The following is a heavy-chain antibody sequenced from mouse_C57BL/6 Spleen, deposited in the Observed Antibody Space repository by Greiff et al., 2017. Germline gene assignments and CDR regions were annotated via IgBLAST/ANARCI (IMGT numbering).Heavy chain of an antibody. CDR3: ARGWDDFDD. CDR2: ISYDGSN. V-gene: IGHV3-6*01. J-gene: IGHJ2*01. D-gene: IGHD4-1*01. CDR1: GYSITSGYY. Sequence: EVQLVESGPGLVKPSQSLSLTCSVTGYSITSGYYWNWIRQFPGNKLEWMGYISYDGSNNYNPSLKNRSSITRDTSKNQFFLKLNSVTTEDTATYYCARGWDDFDDWGQGTTLTVSS.